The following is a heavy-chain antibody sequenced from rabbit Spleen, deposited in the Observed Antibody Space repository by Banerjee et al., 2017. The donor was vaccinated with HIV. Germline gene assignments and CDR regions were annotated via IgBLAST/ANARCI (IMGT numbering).Heavy chain of an antibody. CDR2: VGVGGGKT. D-gene: IGHD8-1*01. J-gene: IGHJ6*01. CDR3: ARDTGSSFSSYGMDL. V-gene: IGHV1S40*01. Sequence: QSLEESGGGLVQPEGSLALTCKASGFSFTSGYYMCWVRQAPGKGLEWIACVGVGGGKTYYANWAKGRFTISKTLSTTVTLQMSSLTAADTATYFCARDTGSSFSSYGMDLWGPGTLVTVS. CDR1: GFSFTSGYY.